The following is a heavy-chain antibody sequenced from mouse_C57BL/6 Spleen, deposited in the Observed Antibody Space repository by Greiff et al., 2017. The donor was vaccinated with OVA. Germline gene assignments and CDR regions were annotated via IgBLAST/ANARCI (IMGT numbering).Heavy chain of an antibody. CDR3: ARDQGYYYGRVYAMDY. Sequence: EVKVVESGGGLVKPGGSLKLSCAASGFTFSRYAMTWVRKTPKKRLEWVAIISDGGSYTYSPDNVKGLFTISRDNAQNNLYRQMSHLRSEDTAMYYCARDQGYYYGRVYAMDYWGQGTSVTVSS. D-gene: IGHD1-1*01. V-gene: IGHV5-4*01. J-gene: IGHJ4*01. CDR1: GFTFSRYA. CDR2: ISDGGSYT.